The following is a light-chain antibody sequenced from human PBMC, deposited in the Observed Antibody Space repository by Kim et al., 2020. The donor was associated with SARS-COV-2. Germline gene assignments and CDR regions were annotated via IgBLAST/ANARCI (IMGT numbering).Light chain of an antibody. J-gene: IGKJ2*03. Sequence: LSVSPGERASLSWRASQSIGSNLAWYQKKPGQAPRLLIYGASTGATDIPARFSGSGSGTEFTLTISSLQSEDFAVYYCQQYNYWFSFGQGTKLEI. CDR2: GAS. CDR1: QSIGSN. V-gene: IGKV3-15*01. CDR3: QQYNYWFS.